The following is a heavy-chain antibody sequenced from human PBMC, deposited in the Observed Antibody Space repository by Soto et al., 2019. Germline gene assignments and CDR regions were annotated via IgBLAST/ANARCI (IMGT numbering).Heavy chain of an antibody. CDR3: AAPRDEYGSGVSWFTYGMDT. D-gene: IGHD3-10*01. J-gene: IGHJ6*02. CDR2: LDGAVGST. V-gene: IGHV3-23*01. CDR1: GFTFSDYA. Sequence: SXGCLRLSCLASGFTFSDYAMTGVRHVPGRGLEWVASLDGAVGSTYYADSVRGRFTISRDNSQNTLFLQMKRLTVDDTAIYYCAAPRDEYGSGVSWFTYGMDTWGQGTTVTVS.